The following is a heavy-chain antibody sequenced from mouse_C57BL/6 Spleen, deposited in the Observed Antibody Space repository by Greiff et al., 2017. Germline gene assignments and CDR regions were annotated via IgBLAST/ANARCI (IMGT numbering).Heavy chain of an antibody. Sequence: VQLVESGAELVKPGASVKLSCTASGYAFSSYWMNWVKQGPGKGLEWIGQIYPGAGDTNYNGKFKGKATLTSDNSPSTAYMHLSRLTSEDSAVYFCAWEDDCVVGLDYWGQGTTLTVSS. V-gene: IGHV1-80*01. CDR2: IYPGAGDT. CDR1: GYAFSSYW. J-gene: IGHJ2*01. D-gene: IGHD2-4*01. CDR3: AWEDDCVVGLDY.